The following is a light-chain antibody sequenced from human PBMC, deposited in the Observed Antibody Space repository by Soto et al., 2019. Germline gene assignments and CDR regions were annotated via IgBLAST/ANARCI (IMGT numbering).Light chain of an antibody. Sequence: DIQMTQSPSTLSAYVGDRVTITCRASQSIGRWLAWYQQKPGKAPKLLIYEASSLESGFSSRFRGSGSGTEFTLTITSLTPDDFETYYCQQYESYRTFGPGTKV. V-gene: IGKV1-5*03. J-gene: IGKJ1*01. CDR3: QQYESYRT. CDR2: EAS. CDR1: QSIGRW.